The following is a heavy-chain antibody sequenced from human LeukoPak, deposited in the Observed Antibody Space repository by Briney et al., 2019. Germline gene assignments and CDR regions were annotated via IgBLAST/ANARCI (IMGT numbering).Heavy chain of an antibody. CDR2: INHSGST. CDR1: GGSFSGYY. D-gene: IGHD4-23*01. J-gene: IGHJ2*01. V-gene: IGHV4-34*01. Sequence: PSETLSLTCAVYGGSFSGYYWSWIRQPPGKGLEWIGEINHSGSTNYNPSLKSRVTISVDTSKNQFSLKLSSVTAADTAVYYCARGATVDWYFDLWGRGTLVTVSS. CDR3: ARGATVDWYFDL.